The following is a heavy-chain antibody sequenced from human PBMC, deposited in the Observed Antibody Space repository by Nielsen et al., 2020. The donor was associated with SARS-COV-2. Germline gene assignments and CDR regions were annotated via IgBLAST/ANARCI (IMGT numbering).Heavy chain of an antibody. CDR1: GFTFSSYA. V-gene: IGHV3-64D*09. J-gene: IGHJ4*02. CDR2: ISSNGGTT. Sequence: GGSLRLSCSASGFTFSSYAMHWVRQAPGKGLEYVSAISSNGGTTYYADSVKGRFTISRDNSKNTLYLQMSSLRAEDTAMYYCVKTRVTMIVVVALDYWGQGTLVTVSS. D-gene: IGHD3-22*01. CDR3: VKTRVTMIVVVALDY.